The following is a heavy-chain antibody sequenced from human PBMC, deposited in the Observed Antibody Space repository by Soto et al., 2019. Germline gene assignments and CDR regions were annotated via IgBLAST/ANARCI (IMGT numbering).Heavy chain of an antibody. CDR2: IYWNDDK. CDR3: AHRPSGWYLFDY. D-gene: IGHD6-19*01. Sequence: SGPTLVNPTQTLTLTCTFSGFSLSTSGVGVVWIRQPPGKALEWLALIYWNDDKRYSPSLKSRLTITKETSKNQVVLTMTNMDPVDTATYYCAHRPSGWYLFDYWGQGTLVTVSS. J-gene: IGHJ4*01. CDR1: GFSLSTSGVG. V-gene: IGHV2-5*01.